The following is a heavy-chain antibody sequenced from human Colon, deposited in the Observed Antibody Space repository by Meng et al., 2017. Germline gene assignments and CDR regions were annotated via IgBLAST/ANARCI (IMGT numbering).Heavy chain of an antibody. J-gene: IGHJ4*02. Sequence: QVQLHEAGPGLVKPSETRARTCAVSGGFISRSDWWSWVRQPPGKGLEWIGETSHSGSTNYSPSLKSRVTISLDKSKNQLSLKLNSVTAADTAVYYCASSDYYRSDYWGQGTLVTVSS. D-gene: IGHD3-22*01. CDR1: GGFISRSDW. CDR3: ASSDYYRSDY. CDR2: TSHSGST. V-gene: IGHV4-4*02.